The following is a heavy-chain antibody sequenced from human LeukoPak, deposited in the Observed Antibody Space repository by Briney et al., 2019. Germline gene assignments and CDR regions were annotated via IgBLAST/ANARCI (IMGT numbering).Heavy chain of an antibody. CDR2: IYYSGGT. Sequence: SETLSLTCTVSGGSISSGDYYWSWIRQPPGKGLEWIGYIYYSGGTYYNPSLKSRVTISVDTSKNQFSLKLSSVTAADTAVYYCARARGYDFWSGYSSAYYFDYWGQGTLVTVSS. CDR3: ARARGYDFWSGYSSAYYFDY. CDR1: GGSISSGDYY. J-gene: IGHJ4*02. V-gene: IGHV4-30-4*01. D-gene: IGHD3-3*01.